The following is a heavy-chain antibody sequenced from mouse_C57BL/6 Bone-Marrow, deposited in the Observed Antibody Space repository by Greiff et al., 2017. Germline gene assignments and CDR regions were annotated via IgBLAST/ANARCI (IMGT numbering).Heavy chain of an antibody. CDR1: GYTFTSYG. V-gene: IGHV1-81*01. Sequence: QVQLKESGAELARPGASVKLSCKASGYTFTSYGISWVKQRTGQGLEWIGEIYPRSGNTYYNEKFKGKATLTADKSSSAAYMELRSLTSEDSAVYFCARSGSRRDYFDYWGQGTTLTVSS. J-gene: IGHJ2*01. CDR3: ARSGSRRDYFDY. CDR2: IYPRSGNT. D-gene: IGHD1-1*01.